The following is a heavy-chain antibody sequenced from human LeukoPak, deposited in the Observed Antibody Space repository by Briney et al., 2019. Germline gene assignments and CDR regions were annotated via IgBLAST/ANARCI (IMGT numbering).Heavy chain of an antibody. CDR1: GFTFSSYE. Sequence: GGSLRLSCAASGFTFSSYEMNWVRQAPGKGLEWVSYISSSGSTIYYADSVKGRFTISRDNAKNSLYLQMNSLRAEDTAVYYCAREGSLENNYYMDVWGKGTTVTISS. J-gene: IGHJ6*03. CDR2: ISSSGSTI. D-gene: IGHD2/OR15-2a*01. V-gene: IGHV3-48*03. CDR3: AREGSLENNYYMDV.